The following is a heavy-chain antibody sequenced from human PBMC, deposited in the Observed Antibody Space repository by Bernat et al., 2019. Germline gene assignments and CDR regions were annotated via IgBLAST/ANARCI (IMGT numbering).Heavy chain of an antibody. Sequence: EVQLVESGGGLVKPGGSLRLSCAVSGFSFSNAWMSWVRQAPGKGLEWVGRIKSKTDGGTTDYAAPVKGRFIISRDDSENTLYLEMNSLKTEDTAVYYCTPAGSTGTTLGYWGQGTPVTISS. CDR1: GFSFSNAW. J-gene: IGHJ4*02. CDR2: IKSKTDGGTT. V-gene: IGHV3-15*01. CDR3: TPAGSTGTTLGY. D-gene: IGHD1-7*01.